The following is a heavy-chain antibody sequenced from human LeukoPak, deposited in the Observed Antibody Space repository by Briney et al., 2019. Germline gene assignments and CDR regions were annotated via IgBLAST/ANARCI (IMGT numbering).Heavy chain of an antibody. J-gene: IGHJ6*02. D-gene: IGHD5/OR15-5a*01. CDR2: IKQDGSEK. V-gene: IGHV3-7*05. Sequence: PGGSLRLSCAASGFTFSSYWMSWVRQAPGKGLEWVANIKQDGSEKYYVDSVKGRFTISRDNPKNSLYLQMNSLRAEDTAVYYCASLSTSFGMDVWGQGTTVTVSS. CDR1: GFTFSSYW. CDR3: ASLSTSFGMDV.